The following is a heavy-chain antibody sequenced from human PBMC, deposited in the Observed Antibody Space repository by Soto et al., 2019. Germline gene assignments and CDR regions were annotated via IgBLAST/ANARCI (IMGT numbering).Heavy chain of an antibody. V-gene: IGHV3-30-3*02. CDR2: ISYDGSNK. J-gene: IGHJ4*01. D-gene: IGHD6-13*01. CDR1: GFTFSSYA. Sequence: QVQLVESGGGVVQPGRSLRLSCAASGFTFSSYAMHWVRQAPGKGLEWVAVISYDGSNKYYADSVKGRFTISRDNSKNTLYLQMNSLRAEDTAVYYCAKEFSKYSSSLGYWGHGTLVTVSS. CDR3: AKEFSKYSSSLGY.